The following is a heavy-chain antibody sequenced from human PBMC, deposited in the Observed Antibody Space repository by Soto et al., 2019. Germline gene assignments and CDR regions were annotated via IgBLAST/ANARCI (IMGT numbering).Heavy chain of an antibody. Sequence: ASVKVSCKASGYTFTSYGISWVRQAPGQGLEWMGWISAYNGNTNYAQKLQGRVTMTTDTSTSTAYMELRSLRSDDTAVHYCARGGYCSGGSCYGSAVDYWGQETLVTVSS. CDR1: GYTFTSYG. D-gene: IGHD2-15*01. V-gene: IGHV1-18*01. CDR2: ISAYNGNT. CDR3: ARGGYCSGGSCYGSAVDY. J-gene: IGHJ4*02.